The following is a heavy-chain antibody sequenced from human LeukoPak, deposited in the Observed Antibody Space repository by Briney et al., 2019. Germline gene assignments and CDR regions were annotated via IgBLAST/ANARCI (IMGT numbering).Heavy chain of an antibody. Sequence: RPGGSLRLSCAASGFTFSSYSMNWVRQAPGKGLEWVSYISSSSRTIYYADSVKGRFTISRDNARNSLYLQMNSLRAEDTAVYYCARDPYSGTYGDTYYYYMDVWGKGTTVTISS. CDR1: GFTFSSYS. D-gene: IGHD1-26*01. J-gene: IGHJ6*03. V-gene: IGHV3-48*04. CDR3: ARDPYSGTYGDTYYYYMDV. CDR2: ISSSSRTI.